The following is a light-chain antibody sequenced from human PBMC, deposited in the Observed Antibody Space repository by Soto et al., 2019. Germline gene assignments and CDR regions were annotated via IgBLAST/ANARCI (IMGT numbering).Light chain of an antibody. CDR3: QQYGRSPLT. Sequence: EIVLTQSPGTLSLSPGERATLSCRASQSISSSYLAWYQHKPGQAPRLLIYDASSGATGIPDRFSGSGSGTDFTLTISRLEPEDFAVYYCQQYGRSPLTFGGGTKVEIK. CDR1: QSISSSY. V-gene: IGKV3-20*01. J-gene: IGKJ4*01. CDR2: DAS.